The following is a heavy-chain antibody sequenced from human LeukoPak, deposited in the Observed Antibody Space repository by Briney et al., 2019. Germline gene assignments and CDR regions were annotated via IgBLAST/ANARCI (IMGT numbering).Heavy chain of an antibody. CDR3: ARADGYNSEFDY. J-gene: IGHJ4*02. V-gene: IGHV4-59*01. CDR2: IYYSGST. D-gene: IGHD5-24*01. Sequence: SETLSLTCTVSGASISSYYWSWIRQPPGKGLEWIGYIYYSGSTNYNPSLKSRVTISVDTSKKQFSLKLSSVTAADTAVYYCARADGYNSEFDYWGQGTLVTVSS. CDR1: GASISSYY.